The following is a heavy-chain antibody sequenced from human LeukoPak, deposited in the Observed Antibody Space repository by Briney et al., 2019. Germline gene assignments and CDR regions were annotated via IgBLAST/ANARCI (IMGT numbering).Heavy chain of an antibody. Sequence: ASVKVSCKPSGYTFTGYYMHWVRQAPGQGLEWMGWINPNSGGTNYAQKFQGRVTMTRDTSISTAYMELSRLRSDDTAVYYCARSIVVVPAAMPNWFDPWGQGTLVTVSS. CDR3: ARSIVVVPAAMPNWFDP. V-gene: IGHV1-2*02. CDR2: INPNSGGT. J-gene: IGHJ5*02. D-gene: IGHD2-2*01. CDR1: GYTFTGYY.